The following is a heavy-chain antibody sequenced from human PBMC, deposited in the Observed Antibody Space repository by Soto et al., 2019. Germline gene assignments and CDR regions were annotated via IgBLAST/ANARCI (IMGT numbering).Heavy chain of an antibody. D-gene: IGHD1-20*01. J-gene: IGHJ4*02. V-gene: IGHV3-74*01. CDR3: TKYNWNDSGY. CDR2: ISSDGSST. CDR1: GFTFSSSW. Sequence: GGSLRLSCAASGFTFSSSWMHWVRQTPEKGLVWVSRISSDGSSTDYADSVKGRFTISRDNTKNTLYLQMNSLRVEDTAMYYCTKYNWNDSGYWGQGTLVTVS.